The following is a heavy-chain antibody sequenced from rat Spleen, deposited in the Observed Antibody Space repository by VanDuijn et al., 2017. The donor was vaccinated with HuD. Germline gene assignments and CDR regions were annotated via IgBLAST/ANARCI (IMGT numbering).Heavy chain of an antibody. CDR1: GYSITSSY. CDR3: ATLGLAYYFDY. J-gene: IGHJ2*01. CDR2: ISYSGST. V-gene: IGHV3-1*01. D-gene: IGHD4-2*01. Sequence: EVQLQESGPGLVKPSQSLSLTCSVTGYSITSSYRWNWIRKFPGNKMEWMGYISYSGSTSYNPSLKSRVSITRDTSKNQFFLQLNSVTTEDTATYYCATLGLAYYFDYWGQGVMVTVSS.